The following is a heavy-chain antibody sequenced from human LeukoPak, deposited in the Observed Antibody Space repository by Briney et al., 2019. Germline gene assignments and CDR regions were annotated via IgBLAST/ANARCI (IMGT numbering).Heavy chain of an antibody. CDR2: INHSGST. V-gene: IGHV4-34*01. CDR3: ARGEQRYSSSWLDY. J-gene: IGHJ4*02. Sequence: PSETLSLTCAVYGGSFSGYYRSWIRQPPGKRLEWVGEINHSGSTNYSPSLKSRVTISIDTSKNQFSLKMTSVTAADTAVYYCARGEQRYSSSWLDYWGQGTLVTVSS. CDR1: GGSFSGYY. D-gene: IGHD6-13*01.